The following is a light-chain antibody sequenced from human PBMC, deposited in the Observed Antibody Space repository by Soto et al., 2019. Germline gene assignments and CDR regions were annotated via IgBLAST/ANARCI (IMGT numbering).Light chain of an antibody. J-gene: IGKJ2*01. CDR1: PSLVHSDGNTY. V-gene: IGKV2-30*02. CDR3: MQGTYWPYT. CDR2: KVS. Sequence: DAVMTQSPLSLPVTLGQPAPISCRSSPSLVHSDGNTYVNWFQQRPGQSPRRLIYKVSNRDSGAPDRCSGSGSGTDFTRKSTRVEAEDVGVYYCMQGTYWPYTFGQGTKLEIK.